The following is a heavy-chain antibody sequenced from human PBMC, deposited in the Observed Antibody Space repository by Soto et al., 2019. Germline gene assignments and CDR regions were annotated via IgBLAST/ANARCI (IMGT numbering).Heavy chain of an antibody. D-gene: IGHD3-10*01. CDR3: ARGVGSGNYYNQYNWFDP. V-gene: IGHV1-18*01. J-gene: IGHJ5*02. CDR1: GYTFTNYG. Sequence: GASVKVSCTASGYTFTNYGIIWVRQAPGQGLEWMGWISAYNGNTKYAQKLQGRVTMTTDTSTSTAYMELRSLRSDDTAVYYCARGVGSGNYYNQYNWFDPWGQGTLVTVSS. CDR2: ISAYNGNT.